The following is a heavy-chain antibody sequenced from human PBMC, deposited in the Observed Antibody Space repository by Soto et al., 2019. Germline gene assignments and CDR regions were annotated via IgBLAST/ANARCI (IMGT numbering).Heavy chain of an antibody. Sequence: QVQLVESGGGVVQPGRSLRLSCAASGFTFSSYAMHWVRQAPGKGLERVAVISYDGSNKYYADSVKGRFTISRDNSKNTLYLQMNSLRAEDTAVYYCARAHGPSGYSPKGLDYWGQGTLVTVSS. CDR2: ISYDGSNK. CDR3: ARAHGPSGYSPKGLDY. CDR1: GFTFSSYA. D-gene: IGHD3-22*01. V-gene: IGHV3-30-3*01. J-gene: IGHJ4*02.